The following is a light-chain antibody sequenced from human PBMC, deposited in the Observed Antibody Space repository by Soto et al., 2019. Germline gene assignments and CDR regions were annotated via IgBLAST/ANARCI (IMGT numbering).Light chain of an antibody. CDR1: QSIRSY. Sequence: DIQMTQSPSSLSASAGDRVTITCRPSQSIRSYLNWYQQKPGKAPRLLIYAASSLQSGVPSRFSGSGSGTDFTLTISSLQPEDFATYYCQQSYSTPYTFGQGTKLEIK. J-gene: IGKJ2*01. CDR2: AAS. CDR3: QQSYSTPYT. V-gene: IGKV1-39*01.